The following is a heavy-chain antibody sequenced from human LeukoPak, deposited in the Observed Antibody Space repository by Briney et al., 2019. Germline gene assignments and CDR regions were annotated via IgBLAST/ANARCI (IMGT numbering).Heavy chain of an antibody. CDR3: AKGGSGYYYGDFDY. CDR1: GFTFDDYA. J-gene: IGHJ4*02. V-gene: IGHV3-9*01. CDR2: ISWNSGSI. D-gene: IGHD3-22*01. Sequence: GGSLRLSCAASGFTFDDYAMHWVRQAPGKGLEWVSGISWNSGSIGYADSVKGRFTISRDNAKNSLYLQVNSLRAEDTALYYCAKGGSGYYYGDFDYWGQGTLVTVSS.